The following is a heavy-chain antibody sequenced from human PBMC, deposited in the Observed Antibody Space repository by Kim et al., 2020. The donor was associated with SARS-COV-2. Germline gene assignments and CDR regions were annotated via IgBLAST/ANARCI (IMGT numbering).Heavy chain of an antibody. CDR1: GFTFSTYP. CDR2: IGSGGAT. V-gene: IGHV3-13*01. Sequence: GGSLRLSCVGSGFTFSTYPLHWVRQASGKGLEWVSAIGSGGATYYADSVKGRFTISRNNDKTSVYLQMNSLRVDDTAVDYCARRQLGFDSGAQGTMVTV. CDR3: ARRQLGFDS. D-gene: IGHD6-13*01. J-gene: IGHJ4*02.